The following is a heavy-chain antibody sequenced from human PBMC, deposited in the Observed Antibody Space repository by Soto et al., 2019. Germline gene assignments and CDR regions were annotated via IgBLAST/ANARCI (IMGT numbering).Heavy chain of an antibody. CDR1: GYSFTSYW. D-gene: IGHD6-13*01. CDR3: ARHFIAAADLNWFDP. CDR2: IDPSDSYT. Sequence: PGESLKISCKGSGYSFTSYWISWVRQMPGKGLEWMGRIDPSDSYTNYSPSFQGHVTISADKSVSTAYLQWSSLKASDTAMYYCARHFIAAADLNWFDPWGQGTLVTVSS. J-gene: IGHJ5*02. V-gene: IGHV5-10-1*01.